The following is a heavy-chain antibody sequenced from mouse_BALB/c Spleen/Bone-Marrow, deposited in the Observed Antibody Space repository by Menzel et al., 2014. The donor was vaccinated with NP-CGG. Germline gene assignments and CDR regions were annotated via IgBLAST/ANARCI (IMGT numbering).Heavy chain of an antibody. Sequence: EVKLVESGPELVKPGASVKMSCKASGYTFTSYVLHWVKQKPGQGLEWIGYINPYNDGTKSNEKFKGKATLTSDKSSSTAYMGLSSLTSEDSAVYYSAREDGYYGMDYRGQGTSVTVSS. CDR3: AREDGYYGMDY. CDR2: INPYNDGT. V-gene: IGHV1-14*01. CDR1: GYTFTSYV. J-gene: IGHJ4*01. D-gene: IGHD2-3*01.